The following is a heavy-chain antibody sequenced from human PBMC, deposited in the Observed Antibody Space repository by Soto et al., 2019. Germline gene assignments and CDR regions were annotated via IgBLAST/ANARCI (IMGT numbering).Heavy chain of an antibody. CDR1: GGSISSYY. V-gene: IGHV4-59*08. CDR2: IYYSGST. CDR3: ARTPQIAAFDY. Sequence: SETLSLTCTVSGGSISSYYWSWIRQPPGKGLEWIGYIYYSGSTNYNPSLKSRVTISVDTSKNQFSLKLSSVTAADTAVYYCARTPQIAAFDYWGQGTLVTVSS. D-gene: IGHD6-13*01. J-gene: IGHJ4*02.